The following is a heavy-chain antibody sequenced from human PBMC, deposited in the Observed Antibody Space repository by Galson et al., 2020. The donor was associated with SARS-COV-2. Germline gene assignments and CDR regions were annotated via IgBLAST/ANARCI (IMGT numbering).Heavy chain of an antibody. J-gene: IGHJ4*02. Sequence: GGSLRLSCAASGFTFSSYWMSWVRQAPGKGLEWVANIKQDGSEKYYVDSVKGRFTISRDNAKNSLYLQMNSLRAEDTAVYYCARDLGATITSGAWDYWGQGTLGTVSS. CDR1: GFTFSSYW. CDR2: IKQDGSEK. V-gene: IGHV3-7*04. D-gene: IGHD5-12*01. CDR3: ARDLGATITSGAWDY.